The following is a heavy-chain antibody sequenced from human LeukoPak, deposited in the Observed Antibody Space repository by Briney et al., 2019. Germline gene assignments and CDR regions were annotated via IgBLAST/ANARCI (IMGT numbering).Heavy chain of an antibody. V-gene: IGHV3-30*02. CDR1: GFTFSSYG. D-gene: IGHD3-10*01. CDR2: IRYDGSNK. CDR3: AKVRVRNYYYYYGMDV. Sequence: GGSLRLSCAASGFTFSSYGMHWVRQAPGKGLEWVAFIRYDGSNKYYADSVKGRFTISRDNSKNTLYLQMNSLRAEDTAVYYCAKVRVRNYYYYYGMDVWGQGTTVTVSS. J-gene: IGHJ6*02.